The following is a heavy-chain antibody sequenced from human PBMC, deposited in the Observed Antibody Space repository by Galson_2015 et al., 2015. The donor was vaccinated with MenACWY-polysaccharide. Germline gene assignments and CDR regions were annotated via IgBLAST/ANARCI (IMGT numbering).Heavy chain of an antibody. CDR1: NIILRRYA. Sequence: LRLSCAVSNIILRRYAMRWIRQPPGKGLEWIGEINHSANTDYNPSLKSRVIISVDPNKDQFSLRLSSVSAADTAVYYCARGLPLWSGFGWYFDLWGPGTLVTVSS. V-gene: IGHV4-34*01. D-gene: IGHD3-3*01. J-gene: IGHJ2*01. CDR3: ARGLPLWSGFGWYFDL. CDR2: INHSANT.